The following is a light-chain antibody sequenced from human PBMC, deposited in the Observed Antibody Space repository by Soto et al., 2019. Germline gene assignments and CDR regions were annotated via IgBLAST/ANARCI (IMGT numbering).Light chain of an antibody. CDR2: AAS. V-gene: IGKV1-9*01. CDR3: QQHNSYPLT. Sequence: IQLTQSPSSLSASVGDRVTITCWASQGISSFLAWYQQKPGKAPKLLIYAASTLQSGVPSRFSGSGSGTDFTLTISSLQPEDFATYYCQQHNSYPLTFGGGTKVDIK. CDR1: QGISSF. J-gene: IGKJ4*01.